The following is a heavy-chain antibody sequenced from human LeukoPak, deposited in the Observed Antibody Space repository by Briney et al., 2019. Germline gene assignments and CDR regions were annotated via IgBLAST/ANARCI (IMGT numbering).Heavy chain of an antibody. CDR2: IYTSGST. Sequence: PSETLSLTCTVSGGSISTYYWSWIRQPAGKGLEWIGRIYTSGSTNYNPSLKSRVTMSADTSKNQFSLKLSSVTAADTAVYCCARDTYYYGSGSYRLDVWGKGTTVTISS. CDR1: GGSISTYY. V-gene: IGHV4-4*07. J-gene: IGHJ6*04. CDR3: ARDTYYYGSGSYRLDV. D-gene: IGHD3-10*01.